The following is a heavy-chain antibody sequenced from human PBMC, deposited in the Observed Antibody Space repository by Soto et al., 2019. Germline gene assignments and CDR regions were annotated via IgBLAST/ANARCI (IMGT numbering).Heavy chain of an antibody. J-gene: IGHJ6*02. CDR1: GFTFSSYG. CDR3: ASGSYPSSTYCYGLDV. Sequence: QVQLVESGGGVVQPGRSLRLSCAASGFTFSSYGMHWVRQAPGKGLEWVAVIWYDGSNKYYADSVKGRFTISRDNSKNTLYLQMNSLRAEDTAVYYCASGSYPSSTYCYGLDVWGQGTTVTVSS. V-gene: IGHV3-33*01. D-gene: IGHD1-26*01. CDR2: IWYDGSNK.